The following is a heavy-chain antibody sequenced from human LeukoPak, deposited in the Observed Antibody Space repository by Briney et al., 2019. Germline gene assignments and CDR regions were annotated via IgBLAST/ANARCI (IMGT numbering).Heavy chain of an antibody. Sequence: SETLSLTCAVYGGSFSGYYWSWIRQPPGKGLEWIGEINHSGSTNYNPSLKSRVTISVDTSKKQFSLKLSSVTAADTAFYYCGRTWGYYFDYWGQGTLVTVSS. CDR1: GGSFSGYY. V-gene: IGHV4-34*01. CDR3: GRTWGYYFDY. J-gene: IGHJ4*02. D-gene: IGHD3-16*01. CDR2: INHSGST.